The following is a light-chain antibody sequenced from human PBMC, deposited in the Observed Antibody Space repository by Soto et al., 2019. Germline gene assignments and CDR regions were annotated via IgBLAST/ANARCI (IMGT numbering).Light chain of an antibody. V-gene: IGKV3D-20*02. Sequence: EIGLTQSPGTLSLSPGERATLSCRASQSVSSNYLAWYQQKSGQAPRLLIYDATSRATDVPDRFSGSGSGTDFTLTISRLEPEDFAVYYCQQRDNWPPITFGQGTRIEIK. J-gene: IGKJ5*01. CDR1: QSVSSNY. CDR3: QQRDNWPPIT. CDR2: DAT.